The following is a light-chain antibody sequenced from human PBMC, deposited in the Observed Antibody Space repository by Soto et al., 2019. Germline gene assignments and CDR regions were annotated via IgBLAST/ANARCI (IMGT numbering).Light chain of an antibody. CDR3: QQYHTNGYST. J-gene: IGKJ4*01. CDR1: QSISSW. V-gene: IGKV1-5*03. Sequence: DIQMTQSPSTLSASVGDRVTITCRASQSISSWLAWYQQKPGKAPKLLIYKASSLESGVPPRFSGSGSGTEFTLTISSLQPDDFATYYCQQYHTNGYSTFGGGTKVEIK. CDR2: KAS.